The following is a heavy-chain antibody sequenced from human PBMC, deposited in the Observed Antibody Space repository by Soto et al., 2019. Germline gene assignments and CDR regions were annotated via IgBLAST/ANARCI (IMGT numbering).Heavy chain of an antibody. CDR2: ISYDGSNK. CDR1: GFTFSSYG. CDR3: AKDSSGYYYPILYYYYGRDV. V-gene: IGHV3-30*18. D-gene: IGHD3-22*01. Sequence: QVQLVESGGGVVQPGRSLRLSCAASGFTFSSYGMHWVRQAPGKGLEWVAVISYDGSNKYYADSVKGRFTISRDNSKNTLYLQMNSLRDEDTAVYYCAKDSSGYYYPILYYYYGRDVWGQGTTVTGSS. J-gene: IGHJ6*02.